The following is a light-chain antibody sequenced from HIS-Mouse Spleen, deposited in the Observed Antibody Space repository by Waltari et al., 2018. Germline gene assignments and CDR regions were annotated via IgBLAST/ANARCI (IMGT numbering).Light chain of an antibody. Sequence: AIRMTQSPSSFSASTGDRVTITCRASQGIGSYLAWYQQKPGKAPKLLIYAASTLQSGVPSRFSGSGSGTDFTLTISCLQSEDFATYYCQQYYSYRFTFGPGTKVDIK. J-gene: IGKJ3*01. CDR2: AAS. CDR1: QGIGSY. V-gene: IGKV1-8*01. CDR3: QQYYSYRFT.